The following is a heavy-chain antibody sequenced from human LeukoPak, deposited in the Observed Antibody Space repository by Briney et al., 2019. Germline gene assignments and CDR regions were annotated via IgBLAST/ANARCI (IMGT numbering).Heavy chain of an antibody. CDR3: ARIYDSSGYYVDY. V-gene: IGHV1-69*04. CDR2: IIPILGIA. D-gene: IGHD3-22*01. CDR1: VGTFSSYA. Sequence: SVKVSCKASVGTFSSYAISWVRQAPGQGLEWMGRIIPILGIANYAQKFQGRVTITADKSTSTAYMELSSLRSEDTAVYYCARIYDSSGYYVDYWGQGTLVTVSS. J-gene: IGHJ4*02.